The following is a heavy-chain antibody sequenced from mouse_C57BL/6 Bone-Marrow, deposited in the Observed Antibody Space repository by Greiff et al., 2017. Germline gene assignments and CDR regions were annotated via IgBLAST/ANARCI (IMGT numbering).Heavy chain of an antibody. J-gene: IGHJ3*01. V-gene: IGHV10-3*01. CDR1: GFTFNTYA. CDR3: VRDTTGKGLFAY. D-gene: IGHD4-1*02. Sequence: EVQLVESGGGLVQPKGSLKLSCAASGFTFNTYAMHWVRQAPGKGLEWVARIRSKSSTYATYCADSVKDRFTISRDDSQSMLYLQMNNLKTEDTAMYYCVRDTTGKGLFAYWGQGTLVTVSA. CDR2: IRSKSSTYAT.